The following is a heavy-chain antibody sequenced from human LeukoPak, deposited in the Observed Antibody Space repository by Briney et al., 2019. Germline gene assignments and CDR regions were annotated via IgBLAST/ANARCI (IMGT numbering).Heavy chain of an antibody. CDR1: GGSVSSGSYY. CDR3: ARDRENYDILTGYYRWYFDY. D-gene: IGHD3-9*01. CDR2: IYHSGST. J-gene: IGHJ4*02. Sequence: SETLSLTCTVSGGSVSSGSYYWSWIRQPPGKGLEWLGYIYHSGSTNYNPSLKSRVTISVDTSKNQFSLKLSSVTAADTAVYYCARDRENYDILTGYYRWYFDYWGQGTLVTVSS. V-gene: IGHV4-61*01.